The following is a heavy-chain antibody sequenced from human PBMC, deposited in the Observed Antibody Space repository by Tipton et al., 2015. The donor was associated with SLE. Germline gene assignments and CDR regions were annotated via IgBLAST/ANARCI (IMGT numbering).Heavy chain of an antibody. J-gene: IGHJ6*03. D-gene: IGHD2-15*01. Sequence: TLSLTCTVSSDSISSGASYWSWIRQHPGKGLEWVGYIYYTGTTYYNPSLKSRATISVDTSQNQFSLRLHSVTAADTAVYYCARLLGYCSGGRCYSGLIHYYYMDVWGKGTTVIVSS. CDR1: SDSISSGASY. V-gene: IGHV4-31*03. CDR2: IYYTGTT. CDR3: ARLLGYCSGGRCYSGLIHYYYMDV.